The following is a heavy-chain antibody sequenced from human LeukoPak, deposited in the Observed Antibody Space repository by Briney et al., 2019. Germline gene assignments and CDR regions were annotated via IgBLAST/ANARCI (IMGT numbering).Heavy chain of an antibody. D-gene: IGHD4-11*01. CDR3: ATEAGLQSRTLDY. Sequence: PSETLSLTCTVSGGSISSYYWSWIRQPAGKGLEWIGEINHSGSTNYNPSLKSRVTISVDTSKNQFSLKLSSVTAADTAVYYCATEAGLQSRTLDYWGQGTLVTVSS. CDR1: GGSISSYY. J-gene: IGHJ4*02. CDR2: INHSGST. V-gene: IGHV4-34*01.